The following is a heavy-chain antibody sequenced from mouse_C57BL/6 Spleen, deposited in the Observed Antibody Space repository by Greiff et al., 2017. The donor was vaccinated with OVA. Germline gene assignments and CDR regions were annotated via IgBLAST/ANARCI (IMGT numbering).Heavy chain of an antibody. Sequence: EVKLMESGGGLVKPGGSLKLSCAASGFTFSSYAMSWVRQTPEKRLEWVATISDGGSYTSYPDNVKGRFTISRDNAKNNLYLQMSHLKSEDTAMYYCARGDDYDLLDYWGQGTTLTVSS. J-gene: IGHJ2*01. CDR2: ISDGGSYT. V-gene: IGHV5-4*03. CDR1: GFTFSSYA. D-gene: IGHD2-4*01. CDR3: ARGDDYDLLDY.